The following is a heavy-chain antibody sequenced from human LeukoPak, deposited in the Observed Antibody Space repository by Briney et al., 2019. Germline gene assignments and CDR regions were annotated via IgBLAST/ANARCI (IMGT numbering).Heavy chain of an antibody. J-gene: IGHJ4*02. CDR1: GGSISSSSYY. Sequence: SETLSLTCTVSGGSISSSSYYWGWIRQPPGKGLEWIGSIYYSGSTYYNPSLKSRVTISVDTSKNQFSLKLSSVTAADTAVYYCAKVVLRFLEWLPGDYWGQGTLVTVSS. CDR2: IYYSGST. V-gene: IGHV4-39*07. CDR3: AKVVLRFLEWLPGDY. D-gene: IGHD3-3*01.